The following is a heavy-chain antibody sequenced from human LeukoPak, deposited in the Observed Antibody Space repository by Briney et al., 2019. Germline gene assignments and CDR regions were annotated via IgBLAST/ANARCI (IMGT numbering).Heavy chain of an antibody. Sequence: SETLSLTCIVSGYTISSNSYYWGWIRQPPGKGLEWIASVYYSGSTYYNPFLMSRVTISVDTSNNQSSLKLNSMTAADTAVYYCARHGIAVVTRPLPIDYWGQGTLVTVSS. J-gene: IGHJ4*02. D-gene: IGHD4-23*01. CDR3: ARHGIAVVTRPLPIDY. CDR1: GYTISSNSYY. V-gene: IGHV4-39*01. CDR2: VYYSGST.